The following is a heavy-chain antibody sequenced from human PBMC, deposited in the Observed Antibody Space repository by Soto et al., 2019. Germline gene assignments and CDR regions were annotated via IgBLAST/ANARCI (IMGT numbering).Heavy chain of an antibody. CDR3: ARKGDSSGYCDAFDI. Sequence: SGPTLVNPTQTLTLTCTFSGFSLSSTRVAVGWIRQPPGKALEWLALIYWDDDKRYSPFLKSRLTITKDTSKNQVVLTMTNMDPVDTATYYCARKGDSSGYCDAFDIWGQGTMVTVSS. CDR2: IYWDDDK. CDR1: GFSLSSTRVA. V-gene: IGHV2-5*02. J-gene: IGHJ3*02. D-gene: IGHD3-22*01.